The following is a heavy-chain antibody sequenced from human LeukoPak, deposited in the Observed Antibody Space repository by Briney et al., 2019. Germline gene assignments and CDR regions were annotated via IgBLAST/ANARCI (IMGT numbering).Heavy chain of an antibody. CDR1: GFTFSSYG. J-gene: IGHJ4*02. CDR2: IRYDGSNK. V-gene: IGHV3-30*02. Sequence: GGSLRLSCAASGFTFSSYGMHWVRQAPGKGLEWVAFIRYDGSNKYYADSVKGRFTISRDNSKNTLYLQMNSLRAEDTAVYYCARDPAHCSYDACNLRPDSWGQGTLVTVSS. CDR3: ARDPAHCSYDACNLRPDS. D-gene: IGHD2-15*01.